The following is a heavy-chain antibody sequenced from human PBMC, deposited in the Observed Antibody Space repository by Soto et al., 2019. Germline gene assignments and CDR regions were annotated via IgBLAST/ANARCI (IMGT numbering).Heavy chain of an antibody. CDR3: ARGKGYCSSSTCI. CDR1: GYTFTGYY. CDR2: INPNSGGT. D-gene: IGHD2-2*01. V-gene: IGHV1-2*04. Sequence: ASVKVSCKASGYTFTGYYMHWVRQAPGQGLEWMGWINPNSGGTNYAQKFQGWVTMTRDTSISTAYMELSRLRSDDTAVYYCARGKGYCSSSTCIWGQGTLVTVSS. J-gene: IGHJ4*02.